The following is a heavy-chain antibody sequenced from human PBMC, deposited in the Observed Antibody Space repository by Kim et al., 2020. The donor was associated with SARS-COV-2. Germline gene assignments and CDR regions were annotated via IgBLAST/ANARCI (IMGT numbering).Heavy chain of an antibody. CDR1: GFTFSSYA. D-gene: IGHD3-10*01. CDR2: ISYDGSNK. CDR3: AREGSQELWFGLTFKMVYYYYGMDV. V-gene: IGHV3-30*04. J-gene: IGHJ6*04. Sequence: GGSLRLFCAASGFTFSSYAMHWVRQAPGKGLEWVAVISYDGSNKYYADSVKGRFTISRDNSKNTLYLQMNSLRAEDTAVYYCAREGSQELWFGLTFKMVYYYYGMDVWGEGTTVTVSS.